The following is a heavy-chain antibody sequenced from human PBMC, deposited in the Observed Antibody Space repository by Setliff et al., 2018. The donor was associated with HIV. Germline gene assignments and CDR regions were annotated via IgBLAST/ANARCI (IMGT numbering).Heavy chain of an antibody. J-gene: IGHJ4*02. CDR2: IIPSLGAI. V-gene: IGHV1-69*10. Sequence: ASVKVSCKAAGGTFRNYAMNWARQAPGQGLEWMGAIIPSLGAIYSAQKFQGRVTITADKYATTVYMELSSLKSEDTAVYYCARGRWFWQLESSFDHWGRGTLVTVSS. CDR1: GGTFRNYA. CDR3: ARGRWFWQLESSFDH. D-gene: IGHD3-10*01.